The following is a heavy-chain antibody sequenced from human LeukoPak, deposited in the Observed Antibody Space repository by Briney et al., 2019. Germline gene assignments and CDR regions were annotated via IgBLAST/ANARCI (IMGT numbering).Heavy chain of an antibody. CDR3: ARWVYDRSGYYPDWYFDL. Sequence: SETLSLTCAVSGGSISGYYWTWIRQPPGKRLEWVGYIYSSGSTNYNPSLQSRLTMSVDTSKNQFSLKLTSVTAADTAVYYCARWVYDRSGYYPDWYFDLWGRGTLVTVSS. CDR1: GGSISGYY. CDR2: IYSSGST. D-gene: IGHD3-22*01. V-gene: IGHV4-59*08. J-gene: IGHJ2*01.